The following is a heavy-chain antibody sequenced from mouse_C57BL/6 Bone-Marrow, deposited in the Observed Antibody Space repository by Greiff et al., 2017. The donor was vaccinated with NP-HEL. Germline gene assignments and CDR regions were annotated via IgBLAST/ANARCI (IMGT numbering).Heavy chain of an antibody. CDR3: ARAFNWGDYYAMDY. V-gene: IGHV5-4*01. D-gene: IGHD4-1*02. J-gene: IGHJ4*01. Sequence: EVHLVESGGGLVKPGGSLKLSCAASGFTFSSYAMSWVRQTPEKRLEWVATISDGGSYTYYPDNVKGRFSISRDNAKNNLYLQMSHLKSEDTAMYYCARAFNWGDYYAMDYWGQGTSVTVSS. CDR1: GFTFSSYA. CDR2: ISDGGSYT.